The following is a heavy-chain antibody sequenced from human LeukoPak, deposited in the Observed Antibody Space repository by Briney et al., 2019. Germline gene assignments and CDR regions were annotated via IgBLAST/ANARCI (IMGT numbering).Heavy chain of an antibody. CDR1: GYSISSGYY. Sequence: SETLSLTCTVSGYSISSGYYWGWIRQPPGKGLEWIGSIYHSGSTYYNPSLKSRVTISVDTSKNQFSLKLSSVTAADTAVYYCAKVDGSADYWGQGTLVTVSS. V-gene: IGHV4-38-2*02. D-gene: IGHD1-26*01. CDR2: IYHSGST. J-gene: IGHJ4*02. CDR3: AKVDGSADY.